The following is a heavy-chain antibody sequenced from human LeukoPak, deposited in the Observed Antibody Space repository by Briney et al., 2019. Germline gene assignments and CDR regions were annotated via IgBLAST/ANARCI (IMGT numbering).Heavy chain of an antibody. Sequence: ASVKVSCKASGGTFSSYAISWVRQAPGKGLEWVANIKQDGSEKYYVGSVRGRFTISRDNAKNSLYLQMNSLRAEDAAVYYCAIIRFLEWLSDDYWGQGTLVTVSS. CDR3: AIIRFLEWLSDDY. CDR2: IKQDGSEK. V-gene: IGHV3-7*01. J-gene: IGHJ4*02. CDR1: GGTFSSYA. D-gene: IGHD3-3*01.